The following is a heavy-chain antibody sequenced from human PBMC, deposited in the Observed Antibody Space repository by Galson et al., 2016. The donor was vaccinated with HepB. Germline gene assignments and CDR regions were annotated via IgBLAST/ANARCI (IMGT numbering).Heavy chain of an antibody. J-gene: IGHJ5*02. CDR1: GFTFSSYG. D-gene: IGHD2-21*02. CDR3: ARDRFPRVTRRRNWFDP. CDR2: LWYDGTHK. V-gene: IGHV3-33*01. Sequence: SLRLSCAASGFTFSSYGMHWVRQAPGKGLEWVAILWYDGTHKYYADSVKGRFTVSRDNSKNTLYLQMNSLRAEDTAVYYCARDRFPRVTRRRNWFDPWGQGTLVTVSS.